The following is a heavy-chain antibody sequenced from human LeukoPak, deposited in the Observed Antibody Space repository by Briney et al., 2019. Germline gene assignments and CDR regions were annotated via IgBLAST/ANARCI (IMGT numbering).Heavy chain of an antibody. CDR3: ARDLLVGATDDAFDI. Sequence: SETLSLTCAVYGGSFSGYYWSWIRQPPGKGLEWIGEINHSGSTNYNPSLKSRVTISVDTSKDQFSLKLSSVTAADTAVYYCARDLLVGATDDAFDIWGQGTMVTVSS. CDR2: INHSGST. J-gene: IGHJ3*02. CDR1: GGSFSGYY. D-gene: IGHD1-26*01. V-gene: IGHV4-34*01.